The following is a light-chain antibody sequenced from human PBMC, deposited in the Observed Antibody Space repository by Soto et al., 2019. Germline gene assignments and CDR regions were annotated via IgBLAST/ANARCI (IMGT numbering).Light chain of an antibody. CDR3: QQRSNWPPIT. CDR2: DAS. V-gene: IGKV3-11*01. Sequence: EIVLMQSPGTLSLSPVERATLSCRASQSVSSYLAWYQQKPGQAPRLLIYDASNRATGIPARFSGSGSGTDFTLTISSLEPEDFAVYYCQQRSNWPPITFGQGTRLEIK. CDR1: QSVSSY. J-gene: IGKJ5*01.